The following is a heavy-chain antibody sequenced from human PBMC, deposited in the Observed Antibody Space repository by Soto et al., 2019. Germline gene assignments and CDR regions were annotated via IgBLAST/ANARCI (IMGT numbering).Heavy chain of an antibody. CDR1: GFTFSSYA. CDR3: AKGLTIFGVVPFDY. Sequence: PGGSLRLSCAASGFTFSSYAMSWVRQAPGRGLEWVSAISGSGGSTYYADSVKGRFTISRDNSKNTLYLQMNSLRAEDTAVYYCAKGLTIFGVVPFDYWGQGTLVTVSS. J-gene: IGHJ4*02. V-gene: IGHV3-23*01. D-gene: IGHD3-3*01. CDR2: ISGSGGST.